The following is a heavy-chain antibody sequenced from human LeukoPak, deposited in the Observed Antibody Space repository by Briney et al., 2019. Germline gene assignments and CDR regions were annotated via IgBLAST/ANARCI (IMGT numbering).Heavy chain of an antibody. CDR1: GGSISSGGYY. Sequence: SRTLSLTCTVSGGSISSGGYYWSWIRQHPGKGLEWIGYIYYSGSTYYNPSLKSRVTISVDTSKNQFSLKLSSVTAADTAVYYCARYGDGVDYYDSSGYYPSAFDIWGQGTMVTVSS. CDR3: ARYGDGVDYYDSSGYYPSAFDI. V-gene: IGHV4-31*03. D-gene: IGHD3-22*01. J-gene: IGHJ3*02. CDR2: IYYSGST.